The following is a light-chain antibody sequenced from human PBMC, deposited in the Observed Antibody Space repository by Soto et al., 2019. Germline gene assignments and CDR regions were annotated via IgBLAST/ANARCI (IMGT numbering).Light chain of an antibody. J-gene: IGLJ1*01. V-gene: IGLV2-14*01. CDR1: SSNIGTNA. Sequence: LTQPPSTSGTPGQRVTISCSGSSSNIGTNAINWYQQHPGKAPKLMIYEVSNRPSGVSNRFSGSKSGNTASLTISGLQAEDEADYYCSSYTSSSTYVFGTGTKLTVL. CDR2: EVS. CDR3: SSYTSSSTYV.